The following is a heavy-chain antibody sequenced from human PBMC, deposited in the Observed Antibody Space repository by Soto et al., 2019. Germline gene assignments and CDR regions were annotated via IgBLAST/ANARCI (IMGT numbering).Heavy chain of an antibody. J-gene: IGHJ4*02. V-gene: IGHV1-24*01. CDR1: GYSLTDLS. Sequence: ASVKVSCKVSGYSLTDLSMHWVRQAPGKGLEWMGGFDPEDGETIYAQKFHGRVTMTEDTSTDTAYMELSSLRSEDTAVYYCATVRTVYDFWSGPETNTYLAYWGQGTLVTVSS. CDR2: FDPEDGET. D-gene: IGHD3-3*01. CDR3: ATVRTVYDFWSGPETNTYLAY.